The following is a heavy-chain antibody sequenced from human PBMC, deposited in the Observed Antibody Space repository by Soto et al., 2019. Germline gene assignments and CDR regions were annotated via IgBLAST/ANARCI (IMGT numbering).Heavy chain of an antibody. V-gene: IGHV3-30-3*01. Sequence: QVQLVESGGGVVQPGRSLRLSCAASGFTFSSYAMHWVRQAPGKGLEWVALISYDGSNKYYADSVKGRFTISRDNSNNTLHLQMNSLRGEDTAVYYCARAGKDCFDYWGQGTLVTVSS. CDR3: ARAGKDCFDY. CDR1: GFTFSSYA. CDR2: ISYDGSNK. J-gene: IGHJ4*02. D-gene: IGHD3-10*01.